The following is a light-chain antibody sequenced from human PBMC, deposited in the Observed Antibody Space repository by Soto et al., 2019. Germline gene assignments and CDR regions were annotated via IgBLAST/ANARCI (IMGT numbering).Light chain of an antibody. CDR1: QILLHSSGYYY. CDR2: LVS. Sequence: DILVTQSPLSLPVTPGEPASISCRSSQILLHSSGYYYVDWYLQKPGPSPQLLIYLVSNRASGVPERFSGSGSGTDFTLKISRVEDEDVGHYYCMQALQTPLTFGQGTRLEIK. V-gene: IGKV2-28*01. J-gene: IGKJ5*01. CDR3: MQALQTPLT.